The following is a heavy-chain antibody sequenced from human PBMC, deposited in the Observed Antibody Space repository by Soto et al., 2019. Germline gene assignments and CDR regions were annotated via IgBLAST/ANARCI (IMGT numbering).Heavy chain of an antibody. CDR3: ARVDSTMVLPFFDY. Sequence: SETLSLTCTVSGLSVNSTNFYGGWLRQPPGKGLEWIANIYHTGTTYYNPSIKSRVTISVDTSKNHFSLRLTSVTAADTAVYYCARVDSTMVLPFFDYWGQGTLVTVSS. CDR2: IYHTGTT. V-gene: IGHV4-39*02. J-gene: IGHJ4*02. CDR1: GLSVNSTNFY. D-gene: IGHD5-18*01.